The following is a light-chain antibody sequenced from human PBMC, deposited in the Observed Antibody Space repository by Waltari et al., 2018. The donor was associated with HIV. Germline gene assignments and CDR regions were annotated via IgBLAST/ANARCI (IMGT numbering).Light chain of an antibody. CDR1: QSISTY. Sequence: DIQMTQSPSSLSASVGDRVTITCRASQSISTYLNLYQQKPGKAPKLLIFAASSLQSGVPPRFSGSGSGTDFTLTISSLQPEDFATYYCQQSYSTPVYTFGQGTKLEIK. V-gene: IGKV1-39*01. CDR3: QQSYSTPVYT. CDR2: AAS. J-gene: IGKJ2*01.